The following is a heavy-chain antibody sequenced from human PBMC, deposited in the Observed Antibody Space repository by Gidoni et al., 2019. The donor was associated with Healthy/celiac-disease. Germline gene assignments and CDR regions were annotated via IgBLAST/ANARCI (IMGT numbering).Heavy chain of an antibody. J-gene: IGHJ4*02. CDR2: ISSSSSYI. V-gene: IGHV3-21*01. CDR1: GFTFSSYS. Sequence: EVQLVESGGGLVKPGGSLRLSCAASGFTFSSYSMNWVRQAPGKGLEWVSSISSSSSYIYYADSVKGRFTISRDNAKNSLYLQMNSLRAEDTAVYYCASYTVIKQSTDYWGQGTLVTVSS. CDR3: ASYTVIKQSTDY. D-gene: IGHD4-17*01.